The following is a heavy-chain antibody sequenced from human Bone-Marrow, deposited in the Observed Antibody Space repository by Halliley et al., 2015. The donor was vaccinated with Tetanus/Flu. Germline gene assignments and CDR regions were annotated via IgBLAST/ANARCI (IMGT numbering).Heavy chain of an antibody. J-gene: IGHJ1*01. CDR3: ARGSTAFMEY. V-gene: IGHV3-11*05. CDR2: VIPNGGYT. D-gene: IGHD3-3*01. Sequence: KGLGGISFVIPNGGYTNYADSVKGRFTIPRDNAKNSLYLQLSSLRAEDTAVFYCARGSTAFMEYWGPGTLVSLSS.